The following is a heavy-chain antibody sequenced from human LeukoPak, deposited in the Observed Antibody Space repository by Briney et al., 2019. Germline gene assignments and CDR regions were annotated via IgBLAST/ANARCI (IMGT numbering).Heavy chain of an antibody. CDR2: IYSGGSP. Sequence: GGSLRLSCAASGFTVSSNYMSWVRQAPGKGLEWVSVIYSGGSPYYADSVKGRFTISRDNYKNTVYHQMNSLRAEDTAVYHCARGGPFTGPTSTPRASDYWGQGILVTVSS. CDR1: GFTVSSNY. V-gene: IGHV3-66*01. J-gene: IGHJ4*02. D-gene: IGHD1-7*01. CDR3: ARGGPFTGPTSTPRASDY.